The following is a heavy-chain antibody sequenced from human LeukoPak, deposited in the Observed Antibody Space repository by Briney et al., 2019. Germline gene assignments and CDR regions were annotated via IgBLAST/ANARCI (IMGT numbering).Heavy chain of an antibody. CDR1: GFTFSSYG. Sequence: GRSLRLSCAASGFTFSSYGMHWVRQAPGKGLEGMALISYDGSIKYYADSVKGRFTISRDNSKNTLYLQMNSLRGEDTAVYYCEKDGPNSWFGEATWGQGTLVTVSS. J-gene: IGHJ5*02. V-gene: IGHV3-30*18. CDR3: EKDGPNSWFGEAT. CDR2: ISYDGSIK. D-gene: IGHD3-10*01.